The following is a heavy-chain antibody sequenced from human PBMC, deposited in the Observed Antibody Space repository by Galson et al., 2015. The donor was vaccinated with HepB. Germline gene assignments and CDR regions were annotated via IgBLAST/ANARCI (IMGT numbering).Heavy chain of an antibody. CDR3: ARDFLPLDFWSGYYTRYYYYGMDV. J-gene: IGHJ6*02. CDR2: ISSNGGST. CDR1: GFTFSSYA. Sequence: SLRLSCAASGFTFSSYAMHWVRQAPGKGLDYVSAISSNGGSTYYADSVKGRFTISRDNSKNTLYLQMSSLRAEDTAVYYCARDFLPLDFWSGYYTRYYYYGMDVWGQGTTVTVSS. V-gene: IGHV3-64D*06. D-gene: IGHD3-3*01.